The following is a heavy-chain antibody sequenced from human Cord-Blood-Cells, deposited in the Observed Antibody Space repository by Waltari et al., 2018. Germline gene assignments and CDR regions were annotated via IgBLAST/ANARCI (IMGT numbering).Heavy chain of an antibody. J-gene: IGHJ4*02. CDR1: GGSISSSSYY. V-gene: IGHV4-39*01. D-gene: IGHD3-10*01. CDR2: IYYSGST. Sequence: QLQLQESGPGLVKPSETLSLTCTVSGGSISSSSYYWGWIRQPPGKGLEWIGSIYYSGSTYYNPPLKSRVTISVDTSKNQFSLKLSSVTAADTAVYYCARQEIALVQGVIIDYWGQGTLVTVSS. CDR3: ARQEIALVQGVIIDY.